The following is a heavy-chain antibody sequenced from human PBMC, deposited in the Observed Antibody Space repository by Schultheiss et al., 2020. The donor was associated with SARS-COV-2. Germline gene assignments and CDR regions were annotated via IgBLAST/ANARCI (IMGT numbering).Heavy chain of an antibody. CDR3: ASVGLRDNVVPAAILVPGWFDP. V-gene: IGHV4-39*07. J-gene: IGHJ5*02. Sequence: SETLSLTCTVSVGSISSSSYYWGWIRQPPGKGLEWIGSIYYSGSTYYNPSLKSRVTISVYTSKNQFSLKLGSVTAADTAVYYCASVGLRDNVVPAAILVPGWFDPWGQGTLVTVAS. D-gene: IGHD2-2*01. CDR1: VGSISSSSYY. CDR2: IYYSGST.